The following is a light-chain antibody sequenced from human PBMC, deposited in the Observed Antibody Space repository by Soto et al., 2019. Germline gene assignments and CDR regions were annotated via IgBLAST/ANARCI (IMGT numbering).Light chain of an antibody. J-gene: IGKJ1*01. CDR3: QQSYSTPWT. Sequence: DIQMTQSPSSLSASVGDRVTITCRASQSISSYLNWYQQKPGKAPRLLIYAASSLQGGVPSRFGGSGSGTDFTLTISSLQPEDFATYYCQQSYSTPWTFGQGTKVEIK. CDR1: QSISSY. V-gene: IGKV1-39*01. CDR2: AAS.